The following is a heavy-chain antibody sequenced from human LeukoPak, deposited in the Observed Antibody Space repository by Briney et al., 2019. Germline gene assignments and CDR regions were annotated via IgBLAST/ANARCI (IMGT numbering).Heavy chain of an antibody. D-gene: IGHD4-11*01. CDR1: RFTFSNYW. Sequence: GGSLRLSCVASRFTFSNYWVSWARQAPGKGLEWVANIKQDGSEKYYVDSVKGRFTISRDNAKNSLYLQMNSLRAEDTAVYYCAREAVTVTTLFDYWGQGTLVTVSS. J-gene: IGHJ4*02. CDR3: AREAVTVTTLFDY. V-gene: IGHV3-7*01. CDR2: IKQDGSEK.